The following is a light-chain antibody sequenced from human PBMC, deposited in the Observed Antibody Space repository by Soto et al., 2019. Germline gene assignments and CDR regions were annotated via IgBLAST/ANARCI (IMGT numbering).Light chain of an antibody. CDR1: QTISNY. V-gene: IGKV1-39*01. J-gene: IGKJ2*01. Sequence: DIQMTQSPSSLSASVGDRVTITCRASQTISNYLNWYHQKPGKPPKLLIYGISILQSGVPSRFSGSGSGTEFTLSISSLQPEDFATYYCQQSFSTPYTCGQGTELGIK. CDR3: QQSFSTPYT. CDR2: GIS.